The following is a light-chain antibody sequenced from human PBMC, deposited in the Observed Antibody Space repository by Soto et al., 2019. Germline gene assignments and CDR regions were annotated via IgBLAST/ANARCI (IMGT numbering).Light chain of an antibody. CDR2: WAS. CDR1: QSVLYSSNNKNY. Sequence: DLVITPSPDSLAVALGPRSTINCNSIQSVLYSSNNKNYLAWYQQKPGQPPKLLIYWASTRESGVPDRFSGSGSGTDFTLTISSRQAEDVAGYYCQPYDSTTPWTLGQGTKVEI. V-gene: IGKV4-1*01. CDR3: QPYDSTTPWT. J-gene: IGKJ1*01.